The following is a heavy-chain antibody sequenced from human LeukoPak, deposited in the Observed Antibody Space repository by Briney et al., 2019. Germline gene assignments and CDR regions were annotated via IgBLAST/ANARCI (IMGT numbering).Heavy chain of an antibody. V-gene: IGHV1-2*02. D-gene: IGHD3-10*01. CDR3: ARDDTSVGFGELLLGVGYYFDY. CDR1: GYTFTGYY. CDR2: INPNSGGT. J-gene: IGHJ4*02. Sequence: GASVKVSCKASGYTFTGYYMHWVRQAPGQGLEWMGWINPNSGGTNYAQKFQGRVTMTRDTSISTAYMELSRLRSDDTAVYYCARDDTSVGFGELLLGVGYYFDYWGQGTLVTVSS.